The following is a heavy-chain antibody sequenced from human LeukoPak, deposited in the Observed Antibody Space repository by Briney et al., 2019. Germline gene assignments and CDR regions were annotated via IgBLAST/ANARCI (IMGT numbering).Heavy chain of an antibody. J-gene: IGHJ4*02. CDR3: AKGAIAAAGTLGN. CDR2: ISGSGGST. CDR1: GFTFSSYV. V-gene: IGHV3-23*01. Sequence: GGALRLSCAASGFTFSSYVMSWVRQAPGKGLDWVSTISGSGGSTYYADSVKGRFTISRDNSKNTLYLQMNSLRAEDTAVYYCAKGAIAAAGTLGNWGQGTLVTVSS. D-gene: IGHD6-13*01.